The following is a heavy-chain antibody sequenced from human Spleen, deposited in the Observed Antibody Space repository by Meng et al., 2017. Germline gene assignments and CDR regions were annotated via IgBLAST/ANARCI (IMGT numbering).Heavy chain of an antibody. J-gene: IGHJ4*02. CDR3: ARGPTTMAHDFDY. D-gene: IGHD4-11*01. Sequence: GSLRLSCAVFGGSFSDYYWSWIRQPPGKGLEWIGEINYSENTNYNPSLESRLNISVDTSKNQFSLKLNSVTAADSAVYYCARGPTTMAHDFDYWGQGTLVTVSS. CDR1: GGSFSDYY. CDR2: INYSENT. V-gene: IGHV4-34*01.